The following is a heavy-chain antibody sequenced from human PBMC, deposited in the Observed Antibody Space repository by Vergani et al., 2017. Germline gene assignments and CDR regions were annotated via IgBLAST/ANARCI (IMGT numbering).Heavy chain of an antibody. CDR3: ARDRVTTWSLYYYYYMDV. D-gene: IGHD4-17*01. V-gene: IGHV3-7*01. CDR1: GFTFSSYW. J-gene: IGHJ6*03. Sequence: EVQLLESGGGLVQPGGSLRLSCAASGFTFSSYWMSWVRQAPGKGLEWVANIKQDGSEKYYVDSVKGRFTISRDNAKNSLYLQMNRLRAEDTAVYYCARDRVTTWSLYYYYYMDVWGKGTTVTVSS. CDR2: IKQDGSEK.